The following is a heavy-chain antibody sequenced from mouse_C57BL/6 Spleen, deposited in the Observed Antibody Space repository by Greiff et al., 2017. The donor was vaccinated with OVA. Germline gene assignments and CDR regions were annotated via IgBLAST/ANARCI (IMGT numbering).Heavy chain of an antibody. CDR1: GYTFTSYW. J-gene: IGHJ4*01. CDR3: ASGRIYYDYDRGNAMDY. V-gene: IGHV1-61*01. D-gene: IGHD2-4*01. Sequence: QVQLQQPGAELVRPGSSVKLSCKASGYTFTSYWMDWVKQRPGQGLEWIGNIYPSDSETHYNQKFKDKATLTVDKSSSTAYMQLSSLTSEDSAVYYCASGRIYYDYDRGNAMDYWGQGTSVTVSS. CDR2: IYPSDSET.